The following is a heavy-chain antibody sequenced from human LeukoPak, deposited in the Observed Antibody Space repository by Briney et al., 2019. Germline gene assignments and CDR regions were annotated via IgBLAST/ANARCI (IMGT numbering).Heavy chain of an antibody. CDR2: IYYSAST. V-gene: IGHV4-59*01. Sequence: SETLSLTCTVSGGSISGYYWSWIRQPPGKGVEWIGYIYYSASTNYNPSLKSRVTISVDTSKNQFSLRLSSVTAADTAMYYCARGRGYSYGYSFDYWGQGTLVTVSS. CDR1: GGSISGYY. D-gene: IGHD5-18*01. J-gene: IGHJ4*02. CDR3: ARGRGYSYGYSFDY.